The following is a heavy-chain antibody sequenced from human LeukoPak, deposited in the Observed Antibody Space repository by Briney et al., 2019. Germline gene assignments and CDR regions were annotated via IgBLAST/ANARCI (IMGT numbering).Heavy chain of an antibody. CDR1: GFSFSTYG. J-gene: IGHJ4*02. CDR2: IWYDGNTK. D-gene: IGHD3-22*01. CDR3: ARGEAFHYDSSGYPDY. Sequence: AGRSLRLSCAASGFSFSTYGMHWVRQAPGKGLEWVAVIWYDGNTKYYADSVKGRFTISRDKSKNTLYLQMNSLKPEDTAVYYCARGEAFHYDSSGYPDYWGLGTLVTVSS. V-gene: IGHV3-33*01.